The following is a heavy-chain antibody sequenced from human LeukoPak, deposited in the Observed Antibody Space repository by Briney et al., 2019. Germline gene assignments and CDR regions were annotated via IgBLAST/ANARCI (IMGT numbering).Heavy chain of an antibody. Sequence: ASVKVSCKASGGTFSSYAISWVRQATGQGLEWMGWMNPNSGNTGYAQKFQGRVTMTRNTSISTAYMELSSLRSEDTAVYYCARAGGYCGRISCPYYFDYWGQGSLVAVSS. V-gene: IGHV1-8*02. J-gene: IGHJ4*02. D-gene: IGHD2-15*01. CDR1: GGTFSSYA. CDR2: MNPNSGNT. CDR3: ARAGGYCGRISCPYYFDY.